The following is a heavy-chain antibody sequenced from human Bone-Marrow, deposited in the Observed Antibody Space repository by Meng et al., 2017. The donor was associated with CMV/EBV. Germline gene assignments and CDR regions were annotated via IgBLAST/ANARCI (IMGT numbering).Heavy chain of an antibody. CDR2: IKRKTDGGTT. CDR3: TTYSSTWYYFDS. V-gene: IGHV3-15*01. J-gene: IGHJ4*02. Sequence: GGSLRLSCAASGFIFTNAWMGWVRQAPGKGLEWVGRIKRKTDGGTTEYAAPVKGRFTISRDDSKNTLYLQMNSLKTEDTAVYYCTTYSSTWYYFDSWGQGTRVTVSS. D-gene: IGHD6-13*01. CDR1: GFIFTNAW.